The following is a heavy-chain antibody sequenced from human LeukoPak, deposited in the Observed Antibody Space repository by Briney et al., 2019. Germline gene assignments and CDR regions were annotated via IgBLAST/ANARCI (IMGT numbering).Heavy chain of an antibody. J-gene: IGHJ5*02. CDR3: ARLTGDPGWFDP. CDR2: IYPGDSDT. Sequence: GEPLKISWQGSGYSFTSYWIGWVRQMPGKGLEWMGIIYPGDSDTSYRPSFQGQVTISADKSISTAYLQWSSLKASDTAMYYCARLTGDPGWFDPWGQGTQVTVSS. D-gene: IGHD7-27*01. CDR1: GYSFTSYW. V-gene: IGHV5-51*01.